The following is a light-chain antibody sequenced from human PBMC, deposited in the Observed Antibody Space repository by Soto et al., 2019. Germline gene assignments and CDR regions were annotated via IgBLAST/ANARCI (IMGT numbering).Light chain of an antibody. J-gene: IGKJ5*01. CDR2: DAS. CDR1: QIVSTTY. V-gene: IGKV3-20*01. CDR3: QHYGRSPIT. Sequence: EIVFTQSPGTLSLSPGERATLSCRASQIVSTTYLAWYQQKPGQAPRLLIYDASNRATGIPARFSGSGSGTDFTLTISRLEPEDFALYYCQHYGRSPITFGQGTRLEIK.